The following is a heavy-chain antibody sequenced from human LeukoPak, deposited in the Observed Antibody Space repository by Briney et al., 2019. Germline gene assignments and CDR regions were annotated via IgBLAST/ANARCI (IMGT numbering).Heavy chain of an antibody. D-gene: IGHD2-15*01. CDR1: GFTFTTYA. CDR3: AKAAAGTCSGARCYSFDS. V-gene: IGHV3-23*01. Sequence: GGSHTLPCAASGFTFTTYAMSWVRQTPGKGLEWVSTFNGSVDTTYHADSVKGRFTVSSDNSKNTVYLQMNSLRAEDTAVYYCAKAAAGTCSGARCYSFDSWGQGTPVTVSS. CDR2: FNGSVDTT. J-gene: IGHJ4*02.